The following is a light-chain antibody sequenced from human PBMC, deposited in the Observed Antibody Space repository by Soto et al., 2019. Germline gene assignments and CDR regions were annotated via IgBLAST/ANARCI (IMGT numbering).Light chain of an antibody. J-gene: IGLJ2*01. CDR3: SSFTSTSTVL. Sequence: QSVLTQPASVSGSPGQSITISCTGTSSDVGGYNYVSWYQQHPGKAPKLMIYNVSNRPSGVSNRFSGSKSGNTASLTISGLQAEDEGHYYCSSFTSTSTVLFGGGTQLTVL. CDR1: SSDVGGYNY. CDR2: NVS. V-gene: IGLV2-14*01.